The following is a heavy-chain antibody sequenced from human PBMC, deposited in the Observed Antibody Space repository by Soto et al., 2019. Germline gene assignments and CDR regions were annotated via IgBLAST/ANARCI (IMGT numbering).Heavy chain of an antibody. V-gene: IGHV1-18*01. CDR3: ARGLGGGYYYLDY. CDR2: ITVNSGNT. D-gene: IGHD1-26*01. CDR1: GYAFTNYG. Sequence: QGQLEQSGAEVKRPGASVKVSCKASGYAFTNYGISWVRQAPGQGLEWMGWITVNSGNTKYAQKIQGRVTMSTDTSTSTAYMELRSLRYDDTAVDFCARGLGGGYYYLDYWGQGTLVTVSS. J-gene: IGHJ4*02.